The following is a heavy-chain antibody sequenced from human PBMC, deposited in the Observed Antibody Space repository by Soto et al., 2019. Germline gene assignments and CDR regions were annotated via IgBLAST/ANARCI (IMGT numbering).Heavy chain of an antibody. CDR2: MNPNSGTA. J-gene: IGHJ5*02. CDR3: ARAVVHGSGSYYWFDP. D-gene: IGHD3-10*01. V-gene: IGHV1-8*01. Sequence: ASVKVSCKASGYTFTSYDINWVRQATGQGLEWMGWMNPNSGTANYAQKFQGRVTITADKSTSTAYMELSSLRSEDTAVYYCARAVVHGSGSYYWFDPWGQGTLVTVSS. CDR1: GYTFTSYD.